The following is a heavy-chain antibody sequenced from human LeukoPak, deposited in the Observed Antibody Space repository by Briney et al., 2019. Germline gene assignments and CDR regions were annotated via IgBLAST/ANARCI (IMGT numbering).Heavy chain of an antibody. Sequence: SETLSLTCTVSGGSISSSSYYWGWLRQPPGKGLEWIGSIYYSGSTYYNPSLKSRVTISVDTSKNQFSLKLSSVTAADTAVYYCARDRRQADAFDIWGQGTMVTVSS. J-gene: IGHJ3*02. V-gene: IGHV4-39*07. CDR1: GGSISSSSYY. D-gene: IGHD6-25*01. CDR3: ARDRRQADAFDI. CDR2: IYYSGST.